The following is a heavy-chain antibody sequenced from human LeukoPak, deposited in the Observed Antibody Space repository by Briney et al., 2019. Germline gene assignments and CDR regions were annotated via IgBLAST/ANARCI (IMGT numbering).Heavy chain of an antibody. CDR1: GYTFTSYD. CDR3: ARGPTPVVRRRDWFDP. Sequence: ASVKVSCKASGYTFTSYDINWVRQATGQGLEWMGWMYPNSGNTGYVQKFQGRVTITRNTSISTPYMELSSLTAEDTAVYYCARGPTPVVRRRDWFDPWGQGTLVTVSS. J-gene: IGHJ5*02. CDR2: MYPNSGNT. V-gene: IGHV1-8*03. D-gene: IGHD4-23*01.